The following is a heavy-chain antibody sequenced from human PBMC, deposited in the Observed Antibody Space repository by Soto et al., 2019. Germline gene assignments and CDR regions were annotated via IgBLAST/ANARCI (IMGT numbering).Heavy chain of an antibody. CDR2: IYYSGST. J-gene: IGHJ6*03. CDR1: GGSISSYY. Sequence: SETLSLTCTVSGGSISSYYWSWIRQPPGKGLEWIGYIYYSGSTNYNPSLKSRVTISVDTSKNQFSLKLSSVTAADTAVYYCAASAGFLEWLRPPVNYYYYMDVWGKGTTVTV. V-gene: IGHV4-59*08. D-gene: IGHD3-3*01. CDR3: AASAGFLEWLRPPVNYYYYMDV.